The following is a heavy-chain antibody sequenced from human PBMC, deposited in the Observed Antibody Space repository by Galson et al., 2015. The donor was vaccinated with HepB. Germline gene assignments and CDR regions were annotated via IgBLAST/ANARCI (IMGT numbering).Heavy chain of an antibody. D-gene: IGHD6-19*01. J-gene: IGHJ6*03. V-gene: IGHV1-69*13. Sequence: SVKVSCTASGGTFSSYAISWVRQAPGQGLEWMGGIIPIFGTANYAQTVQGRVTITADESTSTAYLELSSLRSEDTAVYYCARGRGSSGWYELDYYYMDVWGKGTTVTVSS. CDR2: IIPIFGTA. CDR3: ARGRGSSGWYELDYYYMDV. CDR1: GGTFSSYA.